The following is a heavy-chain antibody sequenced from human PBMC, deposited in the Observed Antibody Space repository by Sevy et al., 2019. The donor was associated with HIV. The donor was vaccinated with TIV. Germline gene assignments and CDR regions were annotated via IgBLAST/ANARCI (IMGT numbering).Heavy chain of an antibody. D-gene: IGHD3-3*01. Sequence: ASVKVSCKASGFTFTSSAVQWVRQARGQRLEWIGWIVVGSGNKNDAQKFQERVTITRDMSTSTAYMELSSLRSEDTAVYYCAAEEITIFGVVMAYGMDVWCQGTTVTVSS. CDR1: GFTFTSSA. CDR2: IVVGSGNK. V-gene: IGHV1-58*01. J-gene: IGHJ6*02. CDR3: AAEEITIFGVVMAYGMDV.